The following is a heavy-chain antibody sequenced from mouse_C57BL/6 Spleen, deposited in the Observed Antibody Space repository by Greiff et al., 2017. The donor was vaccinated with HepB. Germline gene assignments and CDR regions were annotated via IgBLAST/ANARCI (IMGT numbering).Heavy chain of an antibody. J-gene: IGHJ4*01. V-gene: IGHV2-2*01. CDR2: IWSGGST. CDR1: GFSLTSYG. Sequence: QVQLKQSGPGLVQPSPSLSITCTVSGFSLTSYGVHWVRQSPGKGLEWLGVIWSGGSTDYNAAFISRLSISKDNSKSQVFFKMNSLQAADTAIYYCARKGTYYSNYVDYAMDYWGQGTSVTVSS. CDR3: ARKGTYYSNYVDYAMDY. D-gene: IGHD2-5*01.